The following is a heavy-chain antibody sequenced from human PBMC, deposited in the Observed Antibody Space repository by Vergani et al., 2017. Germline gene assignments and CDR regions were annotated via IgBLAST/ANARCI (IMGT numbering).Heavy chain of an antibody. CDR2: IIPMFGTA. V-gene: IGHV1-69*13. D-gene: IGHD3-10*01. J-gene: IGHJ4*02. CDR1: GGAFNNYG. CDR3: AREGSYGAGRSCSY. Sequence: QVHLVQSGAEVKKPGSSVKVTCKVSGGAFNNYGINWVRQAPGQGLEWMGRIIPMFGTANHAQKFQGRVTITADESTSTANMELSSLTSQDTAMYYCAREGSYGAGRSCSYWGQGTLVTVSS.